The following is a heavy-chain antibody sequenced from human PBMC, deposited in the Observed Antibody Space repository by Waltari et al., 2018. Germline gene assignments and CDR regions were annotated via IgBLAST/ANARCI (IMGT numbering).Heavy chain of an antibody. CDR3: ARGLNFDDTSGYYGCDYYDF. CDR2: IYETGTT. J-gene: IGHJ4*02. Sequence: QMQLPESGPGLVKPSQTLSLTCTVSGASLSRGFYSWNCIRRHPVRGLEWIGYIYETGTTYYNPSLRSRVTISVDTSNNEVSLNLSSVSDADTAVYYCARGLNFDDTSGYYGCDYYDFWGQGIQVTVSS. V-gene: IGHV4-31*03. CDR1: GASLSRGFYS. D-gene: IGHD3-22*01.